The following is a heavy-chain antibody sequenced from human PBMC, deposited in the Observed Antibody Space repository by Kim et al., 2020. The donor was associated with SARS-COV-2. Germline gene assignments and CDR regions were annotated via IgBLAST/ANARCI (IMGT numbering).Heavy chain of an antibody. Sequence: AQQFQGRVTLAADESASTAYMELSSLRSEDTAVYYCARVVGSSWLDDAFDIWGQGTMVTVSS. J-gene: IGHJ3*02. V-gene: IGHV1-69*01. D-gene: IGHD6-13*01. CDR3: ARVVGSSWLDDAFDI.